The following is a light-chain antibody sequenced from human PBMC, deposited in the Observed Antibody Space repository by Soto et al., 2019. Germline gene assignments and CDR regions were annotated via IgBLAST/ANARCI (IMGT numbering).Light chain of an antibody. V-gene: IGLV1-40*01. CDR1: SSNIGAGYD. CDR3: QSYDSSLSGVV. Sequence: QPVLTQPPSVSGAPGQRVTISCTGSSSNIGAGYDVHWYQQLPGTAPKLLIYGNSNRPSGVPDRFSGSKSGTSVSLAITGLQTDDQADYHCQSYDSSLSGVVFGGGTKLTVL. CDR2: GNS. J-gene: IGLJ2*01.